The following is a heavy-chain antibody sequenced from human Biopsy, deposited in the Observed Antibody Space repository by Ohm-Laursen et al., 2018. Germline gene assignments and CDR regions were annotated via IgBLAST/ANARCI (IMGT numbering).Heavy chain of an antibody. Sequence: SDTLSLTCAVFGRTFSEYQWSWIRQPPGQGLEWIGQINQAGTTNYNPSLKSRVSISADASTYEFSLRLTFVTAADTAVYLCGNEVHGRDYWGLGAQVTVSS. CDR3: GNEVHGRDY. V-gene: IGHV4-34*08. D-gene: IGHD2-15*01. CDR2: INQAGTT. J-gene: IGHJ4*02. CDR1: GRTFSEYQ.